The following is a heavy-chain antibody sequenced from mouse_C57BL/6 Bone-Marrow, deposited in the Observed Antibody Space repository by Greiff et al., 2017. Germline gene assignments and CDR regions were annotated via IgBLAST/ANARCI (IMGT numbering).Heavy chain of an antibody. V-gene: IGHV8-8*01. CDR2: IWWDDDK. Sequence: QVTLKVSGPGILQPSQTLSLTCSFSGFSLSTFGMGVGWIRQPSGKGLEWLAHIWWDDDKYYNPALKSRLTISKDTFKNPVFLKIANVYTADTATYYCARIERNDYVYAMDYWGQGTSVTVSS. CDR3: ARIERNDYVYAMDY. J-gene: IGHJ4*01. CDR1: GFSLSTFGMG. D-gene: IGHD2-4*01.